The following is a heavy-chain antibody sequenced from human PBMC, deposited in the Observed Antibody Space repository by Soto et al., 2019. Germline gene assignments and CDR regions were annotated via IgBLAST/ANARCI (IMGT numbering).Heavy chain of an antibody. D-gene: IGHD3-10*01. Sequence: GGSLRLSCAASGFTFSSYAMSWVRQAPGKGLEWVSGISGSGGSTYYADSVKGRFTVSRDNSKNTLYLQMNSLRAEDTAVYYCAKDMFISFYASGSYSGFDYWGQGTLVTVSS. CDR1: GFTFSSYA. V-gene: IGHV3-23*01. J-gene: IGHJ4*02. CDR3: AKDMFISFYASGSYSGFDY. CDR2: ISGSGGST.